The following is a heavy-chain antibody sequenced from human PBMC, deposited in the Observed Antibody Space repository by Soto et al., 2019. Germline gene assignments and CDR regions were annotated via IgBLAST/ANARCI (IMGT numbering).Heavy chain of an antibody. CDR2: IDPSDSYT. V-gene: IGHV5-10-1*01. Sequence: SGESLKISCKGSGYSFTSYWISWVRQMPGKGLEWMGRIDPSDSYTNYSPSFQGHVTISADKSISTAYLQWSSLKASDTAMYYCATAGTGTYYYYGMDVWGQGTTVTVSS. J-gene: IGHJ6*02. CDR1: GYSFTSYW. D-gene: IGHD6-13*01. CDR3: ATAGTGTYYYYGMDV.